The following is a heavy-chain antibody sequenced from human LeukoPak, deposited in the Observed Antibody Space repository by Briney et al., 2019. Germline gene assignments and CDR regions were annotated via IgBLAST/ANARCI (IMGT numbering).Heavy chain of an antibody. Sequence: PGGSLRLSCAASGFTFSSYAMSWVRQAPGKGLEWVSAISCSGGSTYYADSVKDRFTISRDNSKNTLYLQMNSLRAEDTAVYYCAKDRTVRITGTFDPWGQGTLVTVSS. V-gene: IGHV3-23*01. J-gene: IGHJ5*02. CDR2: ISCSGGST. CDR3: AKDRTVRITGTFDP. D-gene: IGHD1-7*01. CDR1: GFTFSSYA.